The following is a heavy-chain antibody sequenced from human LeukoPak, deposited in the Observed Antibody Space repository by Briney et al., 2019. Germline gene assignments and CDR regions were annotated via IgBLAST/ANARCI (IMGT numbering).Heavy chain of an antibody. D-gene: IGHD2-2*01. CDR1: GLTFSGYD. V-gene: IGHV3-30*03. Sequence: GGSLRLSCAASGLTFSGYDMHWVRQAPGKGPEWVAVMSYGGQNERYADSVKGRFTVSRDNPKNTVYLEMNSLRVEDTALYFCAREVLDVVEPATNTVDYWGQGTRVTVSS. J-gene: IGHJ4*02. CDR2: MSYGGQNE. CDR3: AREVLDVVEPATNTVDY.